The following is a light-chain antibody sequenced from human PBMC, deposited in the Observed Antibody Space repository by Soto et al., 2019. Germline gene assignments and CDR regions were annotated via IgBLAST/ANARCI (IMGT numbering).Light chain of an antibody. J-gene: IGLJ1*01. CDR1: SSDVGGCNY. CDR3: SSYTTSNTYV. V-gene: IGLV2-14*01. Sequence: LTQTASVSGYPGQSITISCTGRSSDVGGCNYVSWYQQHPGKAPKFMIYEVSRRPSGVSNRFSGSKSGNTASLTVSGLQAEDEADYYCSSYTTSNTYVFGTGTKVTVL. CDR2: EVS.